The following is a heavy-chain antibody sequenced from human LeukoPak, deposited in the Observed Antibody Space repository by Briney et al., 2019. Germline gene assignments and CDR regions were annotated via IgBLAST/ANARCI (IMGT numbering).Heavy chain of an antibody. J-gene: IGHJ4*02. CDR2: ISGSGGTT. Sequence: PGGSLRLSCAASGFTFSTYAMSWVRQAPGKGLEWVSAISGSGGTTYYADSVKSRFTISRDNSKNTLYLQMNSLRAEDTAVYYCARYAPGIAVAGWYYFDYWGQGTLVTVSS. V-gene: IGHV3-23*01. CDR1: GFTFSTYA. D-gene: IGHD6-13*01. CDR3: ARYAPGIAVAGWYYFDY.